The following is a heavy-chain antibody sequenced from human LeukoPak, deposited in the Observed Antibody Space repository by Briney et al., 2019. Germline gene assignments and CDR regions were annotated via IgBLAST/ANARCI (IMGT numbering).Heavy chain of an antibody. D-gene: IGHD2-15*01. Sequence: GGSLRLSCAASGFTFSSYSMNWVRQAPGKGLEWVSYISSSSSTIYYADSVKGRFTISRDNAKNSLYLQVNSLRDEDTAVYYCARYCSGGSCYQYYYGMDVWGQGTTVTVSS. V-gene: IGHV3-48*02. CDR2: ISSSSSTI. CDR3: ARYCSGGSCYQYYYGMDV. CDR1: GFTFSSYS. J-gene: IGHJ6*02.